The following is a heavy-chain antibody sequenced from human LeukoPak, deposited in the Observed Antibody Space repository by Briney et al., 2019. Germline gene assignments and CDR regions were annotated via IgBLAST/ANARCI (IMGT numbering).Heavy chain of an antibody. Sequence: GGSLRVSCAASGFTLSKHWMTWVRQAPGKGLECVAIIKQDGSEKYYVNSVKGRFTISRDNAKNSLYLQMNSLRVEDTAVYYCGREWAVDFWGQGTLVTVSS. J-gene: IGHJ4*02. V-gene: IGHV3-7*01. CDR3: GREWAVDF. CDR1: GFTLSKHW. CDR2: IKQDGSEK.